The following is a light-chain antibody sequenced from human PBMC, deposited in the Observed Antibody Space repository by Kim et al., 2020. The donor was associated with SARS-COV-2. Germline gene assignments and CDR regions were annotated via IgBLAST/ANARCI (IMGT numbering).Light chain of an antibody. CDR2: QDS. J-gene: IGLJ2*01. CDR3: QAWDSSTVV. CDR1: KLGDKY. V-gene: IGLV3-1*01. Sequence: SYELTQPPSVSVSPGQTASITCPGDKLGDKYACWYQQKTGQSPVLVIYQDSKRPSGIPERFSGSNSGKTDTLTISGTQAMDEADYYCQAWDSSTVVFGGG.